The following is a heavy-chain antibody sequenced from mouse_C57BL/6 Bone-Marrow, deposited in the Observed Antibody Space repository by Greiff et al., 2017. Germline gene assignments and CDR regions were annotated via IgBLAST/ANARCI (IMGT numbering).Heavy chain of an antibody. CDR3: TTVYYYGSSSYWYFDV. CDR1: GFNIKDDY. CDR2: IDPENGDT. J-gene: IGHJ1*03. V-gene: IGHV14-4*01. Sequence: EVQLQQSGAELVRPGASVKLSCTASGFNIKDDYMHWVKQRPEQGLEWIGWIDPENGDTEYASKFQGQATISADTSSNTAYLQLSSLTSEDTAVYYCTTVYYYGSSSYWYFDVWGTGTTVTVSS. D-gene: IGHD1-1*01.